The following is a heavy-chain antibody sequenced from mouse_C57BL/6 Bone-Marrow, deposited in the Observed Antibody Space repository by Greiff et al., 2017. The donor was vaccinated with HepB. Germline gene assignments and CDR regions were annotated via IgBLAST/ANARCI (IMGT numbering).Heavy chain of an antibody. D-gene: IGHD1-1*01. CDR3: ARDADGSFFMDY. CDR2: SRNKANDYTT. V-gene: IGHV7-1*01. CDR1: GFTFSDFY. J-gene: IGHJ4*01. Sequence: EVQLVESGGGLVQSGRSLRLSCATSGFTFSDFYMEWVRQAPGKGLEWIAASRNKANDYTTEDSACVKGRFIVSRDTSQSILYLQMNALRAEDTAIYYCARDADGSFFMDYWGQGTSVTVSS.